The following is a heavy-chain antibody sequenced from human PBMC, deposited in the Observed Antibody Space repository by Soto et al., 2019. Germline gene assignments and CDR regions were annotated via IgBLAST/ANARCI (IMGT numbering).Heavy chain of an antibody. Sequence: QVQLVESGGGVVQPGRSLRLSCAASGFTFSSYAMHWVRRAPGKGLEWVAAVSHDGKSGFYADSVSGRFTVSRDNSNNLVYLQMVRLSPEDTALFYCARLDKFNGGWSWGQGTAVTVSS. V-gene: IGHV3-30*14. CDR3: ARLDKFNGGWS. CDR1: GFTFSSYA. D-gene: IGHD6-19*01. J-gene: IGHJ4*02. CDR2: VSHDGKSG.